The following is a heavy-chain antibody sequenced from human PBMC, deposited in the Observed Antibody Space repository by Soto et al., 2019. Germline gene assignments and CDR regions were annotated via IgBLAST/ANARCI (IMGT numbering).Heavy chain of an antibody. CDR1: VYAISSRHLY. J-gene: IGHJ5*02. D-gene: IGHD6-25*01. Sequence: TGTLSLTCPVSVYAISSRHLYWAWIRQPPGKGLEWIGSIYYSGSTYYNPSLKSRVAIFVDTSSNQFSLKLSSLTAADTAVYYCARRIATAASWFDPWGQGTLVT. CDR2: IYYSGST. CDR3: ARRIATAASWFDP. V-gene: IGHV4-39*01.